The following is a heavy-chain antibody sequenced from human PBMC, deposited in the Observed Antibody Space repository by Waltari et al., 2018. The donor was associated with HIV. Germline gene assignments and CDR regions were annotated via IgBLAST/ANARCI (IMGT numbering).Heavy chain of an antibody. D-gene: IGHD6-19*01. V-gene: IGHV4-34*01. CDR3: ARDSAPGLAVDDDDGEFFYYGLDV. CDR1: GGSFSGYY. J-gene: IGHJ6*01. Sequence: QVHLEQWGTGLLRPSETLSLTCAVYGGSFSGYYWSWIRQSPGRGLGWIGEVNHVGRTNDSPALKGRVTVSVDTSKNQFSLTMRSVTAADTAVYYCARDSAPGLAVDDDDGEFFYYGLDVWGQGTTVTVSS. CDR2: VNHVGRT.